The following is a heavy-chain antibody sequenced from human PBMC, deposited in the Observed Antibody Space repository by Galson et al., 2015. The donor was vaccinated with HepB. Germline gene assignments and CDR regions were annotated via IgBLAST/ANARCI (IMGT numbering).Heavy chain of an antibody. D-gene: IGHD3-10*01. CDR1: GYTFTIYG. J-gene: IGHJ4*02. CDR3: ARDRQYYGSGSYSTLDY. CDR2: ISAYNGNT. Sequence: SVKVSCKASGYTFTIYGISWVRQAPGQGLEWMGWISAYNGNTNYAQKLQGRVTMTTDTSTSTAYMELRSLRSDDTAVYYCARDRQYYGSGSYSTLDYWGQGTLVTVSS. V-gene: IGHV1-18*01.